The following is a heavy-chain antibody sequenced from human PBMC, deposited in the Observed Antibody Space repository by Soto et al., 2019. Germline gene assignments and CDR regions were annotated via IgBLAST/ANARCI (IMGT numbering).Heavy chain of an antibody. Sequence: SVKVSCKASGGTFSSYAISWVRQAPGQGLEWMGGIIPIFGTANYAQKFQGRVTITADESTSTAYMELSSLRSEDTAVYYCARDDVDTAMEVWHYYGMDVWGQGTTVTVSS. CDR3: ARDDVDTAMEVWHYYGMDV. D-gene: IGHD5-18*01. CDR2: IIPIFGTA. V-gene: IGHV1-69*13. CDR1: GGTFSSYA. J-gene: IGHJ6*02.